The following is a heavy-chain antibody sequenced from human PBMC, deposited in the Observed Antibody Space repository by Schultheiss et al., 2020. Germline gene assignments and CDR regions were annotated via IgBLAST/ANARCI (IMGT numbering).Heavy chain of an antibody. D-gene: IGHD3-10*01. V-gene: IGHV4-61*02. CDR3: ARIALRFGELYRFDP. CDR2: IYTSGST. J-gene: IGHJ5*02. Sequence: SETLSLTCTVSGGSISSGSYYWSWIRQPAGKGLEWIGRIYTSGSTNYNPSLKSRVTISVDTSKNQFSLKLSSVTAADTAVYYCARIALRFGELYRFDPWGQGTLVTVSS. CDR1: GGSISSGSYY.